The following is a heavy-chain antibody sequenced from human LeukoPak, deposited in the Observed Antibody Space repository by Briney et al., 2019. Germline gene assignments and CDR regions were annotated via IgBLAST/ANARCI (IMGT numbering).Heavy chain of an antibody. J-gene: IGHJ4*02. CDR2: INHRGSS. Sequence: SETLSLTCAVYGESFSAYFWNWIRQAPGKPLEYIGEINHRGSSHYNPSLKTRVTLSVDTSKKQFSLKLTSVTAADTAVYFCARGSSFDGYCSAGACDAGYYDSWGQGTRSPSPQ. V-gene: IGHV4-34*01. D-gene: IGHD2-15*01. CDR1: GESFSAYF. CDR3: ARGSSFDGYCSAGACDAGYYDS.